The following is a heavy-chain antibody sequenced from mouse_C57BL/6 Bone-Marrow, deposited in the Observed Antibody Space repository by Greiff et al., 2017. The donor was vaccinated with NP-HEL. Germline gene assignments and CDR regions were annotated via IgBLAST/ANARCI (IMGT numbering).Heavy chain of an antibody. V-gene: IGHV1-50*01. Sequence: QVQLQQPGAELVKPGASVKLSCKASGYTFTSYWMQWVKQRPGQGLEWIGEIDPSDSYTYYNQKFKGKATLTVDTSSSTAYMQLSSLTSEDSAVYYCARNPYYAMDYCGRGTSVTVSS. CDR3: ARNPYYAMDY. CDR1: GYTFTSYW. CDR2: IDPSDSYT. J-gene: IGHJ4*01.